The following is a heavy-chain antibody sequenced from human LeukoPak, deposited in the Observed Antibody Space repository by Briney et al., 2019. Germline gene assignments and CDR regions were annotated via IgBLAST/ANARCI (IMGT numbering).Heavy chain of an antibody. V-gene: IGHV3-48*04. D-gene: IGHD3-22*01. CDR1: GFTFSSYA. J-gene: IGHJ5*02. CDR3: ARDLGQYYDTSDNWFDP. Sequence: GGSLRLSCAASGFTFSSYAMSWVRQAPGKGLEWVSYISSSGSTIYYADSVKGRFTNSRDNAKNSLYLQMNSLRAEDTAVYYCARDLGQYYDTSDNWFDPWGQGTLVTVSS. CDR2: ISSSGSTI.